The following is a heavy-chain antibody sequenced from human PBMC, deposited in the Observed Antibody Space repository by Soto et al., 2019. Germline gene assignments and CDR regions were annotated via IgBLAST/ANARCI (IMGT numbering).Heavy chain of an antibody. V-gene: IGHV3-33*08. D-gene: IGHD3-16*01. CDR2: IWHDGGNK. Sequence: VQLVESGGGSIQPGGSLRLSCAASGLTFSRHWMHWVRQVPGKGLEWVAFIWHDGGNKFYAESVKGRFTISRDNSKNTLYLQMTSLSAEDTAMYYCARDGDVNTGFGKDYWGQGTLVTVSS. J-gene: IGHJ4*02. CDR3: ARDGDVNTGFGKDY. CDR1: GLTFSRHW.